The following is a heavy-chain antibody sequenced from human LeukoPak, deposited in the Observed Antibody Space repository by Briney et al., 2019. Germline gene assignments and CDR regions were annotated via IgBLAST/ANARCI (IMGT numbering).Heavy chain of an antibody. CDR3: ARAARGWNYDDYFDY. Sequence: PGGSLRLSCVASGFTFSNFWMSWARQAPGTGPEWVATIKQGGIEKYFVDSVKGRFTISRDNAKNTLYLQMNSLRAEDTAVYYCARAARGWNYDDYFDYWGQGSLVTVSS. V-gene: IGHV3-7*01. D-gene: IGHD1-7*01. J-gene: IGHJ4*02. CDR1: GFTFSNFW. CDR2: IKQGGIEK.